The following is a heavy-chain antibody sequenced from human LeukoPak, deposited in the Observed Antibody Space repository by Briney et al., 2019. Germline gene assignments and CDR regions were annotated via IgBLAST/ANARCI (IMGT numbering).Heavy chain of an antibody. Sequence: GGSLRLSCAASGFTFSSYSMNWVRQAPGKGLEWVSSISSSSSYIYYADSVKGRFTISRDNAKNSLYLQMNSLRAEDTAVYYCAKPRSDYYYSAFDYWGQGTLVTVSS. J-gene: IGHJ4*02. CDR1: GFTFSSYS. V-gene: IGHV3-21*04. D-gene: IGHD3-22*01. CDR3: AKPRSDYYYSAFDY. CDR2: ISSSSSYI.